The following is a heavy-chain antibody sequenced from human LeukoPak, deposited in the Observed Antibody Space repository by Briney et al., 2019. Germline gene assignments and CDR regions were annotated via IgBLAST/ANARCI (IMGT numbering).Heavy chain of an antibody. D-gene: IGHD4-11*01. J-gene: IGHJ6*03. CDR2: IRYDGSNK. V-gene: IGHV3-30*02. CDR1: GFTFSSYG. CDR3: AKAAVTTFLYYYYYMDV. Sequence: PGGSLRLSCAASGFTFSSYGMHWVRQAPGKGLEWVAFIRYDGSNKYYADSVKGRFTISRDNSKNTLYLQMNSLRAEDTAVYYCAKAAVTTFLYYYYYMDVWGKGATVTVSS.